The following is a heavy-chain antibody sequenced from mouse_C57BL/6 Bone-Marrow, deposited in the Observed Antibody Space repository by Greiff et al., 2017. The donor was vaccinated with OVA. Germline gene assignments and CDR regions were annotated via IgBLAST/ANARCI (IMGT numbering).Heavy chain of an antibody. D-gene: IGHD2-3*01. CDR2: ISSGGDYI. V-gene: IGHV5-9-1*02. J-gene: IGHJ4*01. Sequence: EVQGVESGEGLVKPGGSLKLSCAASGFTFSSYAMSWVRQTPEKRLEWVAYISSGGDYIYYADTVKGRFTISRDNARNTLYLQMSSLKSEDTAMYYCTREDGYYPYYAMDYWGQGTSVTVSS. CDR3: TREDGYYPYYAMDY. CDR1: GFTFSSYA.